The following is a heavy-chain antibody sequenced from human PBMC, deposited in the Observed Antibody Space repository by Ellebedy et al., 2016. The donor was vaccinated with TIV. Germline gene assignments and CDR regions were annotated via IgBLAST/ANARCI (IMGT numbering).Heavy chain of an antibody. CDR1: GFTLSPYA. D-gene: IGHD2-21*02. J-gene: IGHJ4*02. Sequence: PGGSLRLSCAASGFTLSPYAMAWVRQAPGKGLEWVSGIVGSGSEKYADCVKGRFTISRDNSKRTVDLQMRGVRAEDTAVYFCAKDRTSGDGYWVFDSWGQGTMVTVSS. CDR3: AKDRTSGDGYWVFDS. CDR2: IVGSGS. V-gene: IGHV3-23*01.